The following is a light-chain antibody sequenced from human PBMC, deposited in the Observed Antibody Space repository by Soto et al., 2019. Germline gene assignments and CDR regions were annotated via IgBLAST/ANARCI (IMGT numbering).Light chain of an antibody. CDR3: QKYDSAASLT. Sequence: DIQMTQSPSSLSASVGDRVTVICRASQGISSYLAWYQQKPGKVPKLLIYAASTLQPGVPSRFSGSGSGTDFTLTISSLQPEDVATYYCQKYDSAASLTFGGGTKVEIK. J-gene: IGKJ4*01. V-gene: IGKV1-27*01. CDR2: AAS. CDR1: QGISSY.